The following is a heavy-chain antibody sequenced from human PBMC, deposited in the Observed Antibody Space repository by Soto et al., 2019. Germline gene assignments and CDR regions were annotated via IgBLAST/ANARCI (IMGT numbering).Heavy chain of an antibody. Sequence: GGSLRLSCATSGFSFITYAIHWVRQAPGKGLDWVAVISNDGSKRYYAQSVKGRFTISRDNSNNTVDLQMNSLRAEDTALYYCARSIAVAGLDYWGPGTLVTVSS. CDR3: ARSIAVAGLDY. D-gene: IGHD6-19*01. J-gene: IGHJ4*02. CDR2: ISNDGSKR. CDR1: GFSFITYA. V-gene: IGHV3-30-3*01.